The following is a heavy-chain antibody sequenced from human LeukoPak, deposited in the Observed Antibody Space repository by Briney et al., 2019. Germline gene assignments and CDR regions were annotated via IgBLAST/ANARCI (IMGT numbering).Heavy chain of an antibody. V-gene: IGHV3-33*01. CDR2: LLYGGNTR. D-gene: IGHD1-14*01. Sequence: GGSLRLSCAASGFSLSNYGMLWVREAPDKALEWVAALLYGGNTRHYSDSVRGRFTISRDISKNTFYLQMNSLTAEDTAVYYCARDHRPEIQYYYMDVWGKGTTVAVSS. CDR1: GFSLSNYG. J-gene: IGHJ6*03. CDR3: ARDHRPEIQYYYMDV.